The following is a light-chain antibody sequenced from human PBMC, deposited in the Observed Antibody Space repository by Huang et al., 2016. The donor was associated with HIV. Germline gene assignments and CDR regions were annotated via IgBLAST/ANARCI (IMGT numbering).Light chain of an antibody. CDR1: QSVSNK. J-gene: IGKJ2*01. CDR2: GAA. Sequence: EIVMKQSPATLSVSTGERATLSCRASQSVSNKVAWYQQNPGPAPSLLVYGAATRATDIPARFSGSGSGTEFTLTISSLQSEDFAVYYCQQYNNWPWYTFGQGTNLEIK. V-gene: IGKV3-15*01. CDR3: QQYNNWPWYT.